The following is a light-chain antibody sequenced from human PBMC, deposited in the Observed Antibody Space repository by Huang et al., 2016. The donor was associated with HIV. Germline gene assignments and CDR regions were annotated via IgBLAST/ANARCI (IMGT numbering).Light chain of an antibody. V-gene: IGKV3-11*01. CDR1: QSVNSY. J-gene: IGKJ4*01. Sequence: EIVLTQSPATLSFSPRKRATLSCRASQSVNSYLAWYQQKPGQAPRLLIYDASNRATCIPARFSGSGAGTDVTITISNVQSEDFAVYYCQQRSAWPLTFGGGTKVEI. CDR2: DAS. CDR3: QQRSAWPLT.